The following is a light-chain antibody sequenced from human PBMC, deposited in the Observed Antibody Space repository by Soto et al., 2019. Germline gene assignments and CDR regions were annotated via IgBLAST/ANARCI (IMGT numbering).Light chain of an antibody. CDR3: SSYTIRRSWV. V-gene: IGLV2-14*01. Sequence: QSALTQPASVTGSPGQSITISCTGTTSDVDYNRVSWYQQYPGTAPKLMINEVTNRPSGVSERFSGSRSGNTASLTISGLQPEDEADYYCSSYTIRRSWVFGGGTKLTVL. CDR1: TSDVDYNR. CDR2: EVT. J-gene: IGLJ3*02.